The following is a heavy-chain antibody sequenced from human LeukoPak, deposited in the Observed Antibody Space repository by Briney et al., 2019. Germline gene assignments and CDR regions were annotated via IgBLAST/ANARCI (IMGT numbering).Heavy chain of an antibody. CDR1: GGTFSSYA. CDR2: IIPIFGTA. V-gene: IGHV1-69*05. J-gene: IGHJ4*02. CDR3: AREGPMVRRVGGYFDY. Sequence: GASVKVSCKASGGTFSSYAISWVRQAPGQGLEWMGGIIPIFGTANYAQKFQGRVTITTDDSTSTAYMELSSLGSEDTAVYYCAREGPMVRRVGGYFDYWGQGTLVTVSS. D-gene: IGHD3-10*01.